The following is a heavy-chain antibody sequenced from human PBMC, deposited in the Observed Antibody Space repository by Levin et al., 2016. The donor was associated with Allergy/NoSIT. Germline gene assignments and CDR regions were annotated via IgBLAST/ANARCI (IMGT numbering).Heavy chain of an antibody. D-gene: IGHD6-19*01. J-gene: IGHJ4*02. CDR1: RGFITTYF. Sequence: SETLSLTCTVSRGFITTYFWSWIRQPPGKGLEWIGYVYFTGRTSYNPSLKSRLSMSVDLSKDQFSLELTSVTAADTAVYYCATSGISSGWLQMDHWGPGTLVSVSS. V-gene: IGHV4-59*03. CDR3: ATSGISSGWLQMDH. CDR2: VYFTGRT.